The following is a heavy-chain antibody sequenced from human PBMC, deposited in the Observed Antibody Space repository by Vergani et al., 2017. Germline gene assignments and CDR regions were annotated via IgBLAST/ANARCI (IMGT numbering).Heavy chain of an antibody. CDR1: GYTFTGYY. D-gene: IGHD3-3*01. CDR3: ARANDXWSGGLRPYYYMDV. J-gene: IGHJ6*03. CDR2: INPNSGGT. V-gene: IGHV1-2*02. Sequence: QVQLVQSGAEVKKPGASVEVSCKASGYTFTGYYMHWVRQAPGQGLEWMGWINPNSGGTNYAQQFQGRVTMTRDTSISTAYMELSRLRSDDTAVYYCARANDXWSGGLRPYYYMDVWGKGTTVTVSS.